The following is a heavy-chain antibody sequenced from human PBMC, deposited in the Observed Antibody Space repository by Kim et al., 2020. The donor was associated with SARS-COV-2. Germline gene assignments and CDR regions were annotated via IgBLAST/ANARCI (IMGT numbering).Heavy chain of an antibody. V-gene: IGHV7-4-1*02. CDR1: GYTFTSYA. J-gene: IGHJ5*02. CDR2: INTNTGNP. Sequence: ASVKVSCKASGYTFTSYAMNWVRQAPGQGLEWMGWINTNTGNPTYAQGFTGRFVFSLDTSVSTAYLQISSPKAEDTAVYYCARAPRVTIFGVVDWFDPWGQGTLVTVSS. D-gene: IGHD3-3*01. CDR3: ARAPRVTIFGVVDWFDP.